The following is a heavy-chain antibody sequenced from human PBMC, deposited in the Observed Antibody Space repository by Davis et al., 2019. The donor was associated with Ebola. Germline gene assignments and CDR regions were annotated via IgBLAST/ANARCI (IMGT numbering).Heavy chain of an antibody. Sequence: SETLSLTCAVSGDSISSRNWWSWVRQLPGKGLGWIGSIYYSGSTYYNPPLKSRVTISVDTSKNQFSLKLSSVTAADTAVYYCARGSLSDSSPIDYWGQGTLVTVSS. CDR3: ARGSLSDSSPIDY. CDR2: IYYSGST. J-gene: IGHJ4*02. V-gene: IGHV4-39*01. D-gene: IGHD3-22*01. CDR1: GDSISSRNW.